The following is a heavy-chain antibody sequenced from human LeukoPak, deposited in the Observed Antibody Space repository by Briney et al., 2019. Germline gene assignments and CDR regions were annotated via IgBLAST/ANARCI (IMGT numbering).Heavy chain of an antibody. Sequence: SETLSLTCTVSGGSISSGGYYWSWVRQHPGKGLEWIGYIYYSGSTYYNPSLKSRVTISVDTSKNQFSPKLSSVTAADTAVYYCARVDYYDSSASYWGQGTLVTVSS. CDR1: GGSISSGGYY. V-gene: IGHV4-31*03. J-gene: IGHJ4*02. D-gene: IGHD3-22*01. CDR3: ARVDYYDSSASY. CDR2: IYYSGST.